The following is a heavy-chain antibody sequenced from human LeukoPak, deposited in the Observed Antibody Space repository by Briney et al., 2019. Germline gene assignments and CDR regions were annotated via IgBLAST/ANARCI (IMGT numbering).Heavy chain of an antibody. Sequence: GGSLRLSCAASGFTFSIYWMSWVRQAPGKGLEWVAVIRYDASEKYYADSVKGRFTISRDNPKNTLYLQMNSLRAEDTALYYCAKEITGGLDVWGPGTTVIVSS. CDR2: IRYDASEK. CDR3: AKEITGGLDV. V-gene: IGHV3-30*18. CDR1: GFTFSIYW. D-gene: IGHD3-16*01. J-gene: IGHJ6*02.